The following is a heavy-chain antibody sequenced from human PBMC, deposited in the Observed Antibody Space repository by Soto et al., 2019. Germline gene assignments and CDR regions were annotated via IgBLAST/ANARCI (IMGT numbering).Heavy chain of an antibody. CDR1: GYTFTSYY. D-gene: IGHD2-8*01. Sequence: ASVKVSCKASGYTFTSYYMHWVRQAPGQGLEWMGIINPSGGSTSYAQKFQGRVTMTRDTSTSTVYMELSSLRSEDTAVYYCARESPDCTNGVCRRRNWFDPWGQGTLVTVSS. CDR3: ARESPDCTNGVCRRRNWFDP. CDR2: INPSGGST. J-gene: IGHJ5*02. V-gene: IGHV1-46*01.